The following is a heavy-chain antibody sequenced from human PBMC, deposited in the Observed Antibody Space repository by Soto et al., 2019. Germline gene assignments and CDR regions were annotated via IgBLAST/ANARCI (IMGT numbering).Heavy chain of an antibody. D-gene: IGHD5-12*01. Sequence: GAPVKVSCKASGFTFSRYGIRWVRQAPGQRLEWMGWISAYNGNTNYAQKLQGRVTMTTDTSTSTAYMELRSLRSDDTAVYYCARVGYSGYDYWSPEFDYWGQGTLVTVSS. CDR2: ISAYNGNT. CDR3: ARVGYSGYDYWSPEFDY. V-gene: IGHV1-18*01. J-gene: IGHJ4*02. CDR1: GFTFSRYG.